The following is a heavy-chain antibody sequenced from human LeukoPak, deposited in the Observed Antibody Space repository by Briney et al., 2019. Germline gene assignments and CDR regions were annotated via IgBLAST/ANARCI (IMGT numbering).Heavy chain of an antibody. D-gene: IGHD3-22*01. J-gene: IGHJ4*02. CDR2: IYDSGST. CDR3: ARQSISGSSLSYFDY. V-gene: IGHV4-59*01. CDR1: GGSISSYY. Sequence: SETLSLTCTVSGGSISSYYWSWLRQPPGKGLEWIGNIYDSGSTNYNPSLKSRVTISVDTSKNQCSLKLSSVTAADTAVYYCARQSISGSSLSYFDYWGQGTLVNVSS.